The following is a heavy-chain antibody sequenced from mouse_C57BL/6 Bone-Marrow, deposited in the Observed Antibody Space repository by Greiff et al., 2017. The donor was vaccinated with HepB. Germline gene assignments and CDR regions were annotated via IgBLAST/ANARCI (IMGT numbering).Heavy chain of an antibody. D-gene: IGHD4-1*01. CDR3: AREEGLTGTDFDY. CDR1: GYSITSGYY. J-gene: IGHJ2*01. Sequence: VQLQQSGPGLVKPSQSLSLTCSVTGYSITSGYYWNWIRQFPGNKLEWMGYISYDGSNNYNPSLKNRIAITRDTSKNQFFLKLNSVTTEDTAKYYCAREEGLTGTDFDYWGQGTTLTVSS. CDR2: ISYDGSN. V-gene: IGHV3-6*01.